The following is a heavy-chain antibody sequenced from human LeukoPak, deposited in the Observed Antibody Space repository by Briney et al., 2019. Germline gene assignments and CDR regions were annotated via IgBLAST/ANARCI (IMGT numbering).Heavy chain of an antibody. D-gene: IGHD6-19*01. CDR1: GFXFSTYG. V-gene: IGHV3-64D*09. Sequence: EGSLRLSCSASGFXFSTYGMYWVRQAPGKGLEYVSAITSNGGSTYYADSVKGRFTISRDNSKNTLYLQMSTLRAEDTAVYYCVTRYSSGWYDYWGQGTLVTVSS. J-gene: IGHJ4*02. CDR3: VTRYSSGWYDY. CDR2: ITSNGGST.